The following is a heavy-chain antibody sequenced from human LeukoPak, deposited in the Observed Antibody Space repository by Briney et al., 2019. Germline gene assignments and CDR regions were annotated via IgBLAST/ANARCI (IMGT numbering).Heavy chain of an antibody. D-gene: IGHD6-13*01. CDR1: GGSISSGGYS. J-gene: IGHJ4*02. Sequence: SETLSLTCAVSGGSISSGGYSWSWIRQPPGKGLEWIGYIYHSGSTYYNPSLKSRVTISVDRSKNQCSLKLSSVTAADTAVYYCARGYSSSWNFDYWGQGTLVTVSS. CDR3: ARGYSSSWNFDY. CDR2: IYHSGST. V-gene: IGHV4-30-2*01.